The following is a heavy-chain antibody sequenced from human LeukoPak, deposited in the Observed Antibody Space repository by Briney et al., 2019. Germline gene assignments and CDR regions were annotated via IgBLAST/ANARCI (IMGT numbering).Heavy chain of an antibody. V-gene: IGHV1-18*01. CDR1: GYTFTSYG. D-gene: IGHD3-10*01. CDR3: ARRRGRQSGRYGMDV. Sequence: ASVTVSCTASGYTFTSYGISWVRQAPGQGLEWMGWISACNGNTNYAQKLQGRVTMTTDTSTSTAYMELSSLRSEDTAVYYCARRRGRQSGRYGMDVWDQGTTVTVSS. J-gene: IGHJ6*02. CDR2: ISACNGNT.